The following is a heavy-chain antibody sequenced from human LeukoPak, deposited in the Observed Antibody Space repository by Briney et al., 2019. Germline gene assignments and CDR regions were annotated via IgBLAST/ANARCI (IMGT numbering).Heavy chain of an antibody. CDR3: ARLGGSGSYYNEVYYYYGMDV. V-gene: IGHV5-51*01. CDR1: GYSFTSYW. D-gene: IGHD3-10*01. Sequence: GGSLKISCKGSGYSFTSYWIGWVRQMPGKGLGWMGIIYPGDSDTRYSPSFQGQVTISADKSISTAYLQWSSLKASDTAMYYCARLGGSGSYYNEVYYYYGMDVWGQGTTVTVSS. CDR2: IYPGDSDT. J-gene: IGHJ6*02.